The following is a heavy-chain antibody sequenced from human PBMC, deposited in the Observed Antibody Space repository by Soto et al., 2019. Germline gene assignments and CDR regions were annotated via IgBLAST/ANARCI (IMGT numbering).Heavy chain of an antibody. J-gene: IGHJ5*02. Sequence: ASLKVSVKASGCTFTDYYIHCVRHAPGQGLEWMGWIIPRTGSANFAQRFQGRVSITRDTSNSTAYMELRGLRSDDTAVYYCARVTLKAGNWFDPWGQGTLVTVSS. CDR3: ARVTLKAGNWFDP. CDR1: GCTFTDYY. V-gene: IGHV1-2*02. CDR2: IIPRTGSA.